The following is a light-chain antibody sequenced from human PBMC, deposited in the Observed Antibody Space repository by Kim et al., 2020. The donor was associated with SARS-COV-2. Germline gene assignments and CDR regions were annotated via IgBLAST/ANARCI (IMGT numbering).Light chain of an antibody. CDR1: QGISSN. J-gene: IGKJ4*01. CDR2: AAS. CDR3: QQVNNFPIT. Sequence: DIQLTQSPSFLSASVGDRVTITCRASQGISSNLVWYQQKPGKAPKVLIYAASTLQSGVPSRFSGSGSGTEFTLTISSLQPEDFATYYCQQVNNFPITFGGGTKVDIK. V-gene: IGKV1-9*01.